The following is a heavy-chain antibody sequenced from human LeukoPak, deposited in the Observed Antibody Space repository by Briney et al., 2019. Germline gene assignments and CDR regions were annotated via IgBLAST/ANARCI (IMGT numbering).Heavy chain of an antibody. CDR1: GYTFTGCY. D-gene: IGHD6-19*01. V-gene: IGHV1-2*02. CDR2: INPNSGGT. CDR3: ARIPQAQWPKYYFDY. Sequence: GASVKVSCKTSGYTFTGCYLHWVRQAPGQRLEWMGWINPNSGGTKYAQKFQGRVSMTRDTSISTAYMELSRLGSDDTAVYYCARIPQAQWPKYYFDYWGQGTLVTVSS. J-gene: IGHJ4*02.